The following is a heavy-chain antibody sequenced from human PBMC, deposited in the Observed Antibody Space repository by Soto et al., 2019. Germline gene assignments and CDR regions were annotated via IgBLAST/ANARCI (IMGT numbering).Heavy chain of an antibody. CDR3: ARHVTYCSGGSCYPEDFDI. CDR2: IYPGDSDT. Sequence: GESLKISCKGSGYTFTSYWIGWVRQMPGKGLEWMGTIYPGDSDTRYRPSFQGQVTISADKSISTAYLQWSSLKASDTAMYYCARHVTYCSGGSCYPEDFDIWGQGTMVTVS. V-gene: IGHV5-51*01. D-gene: IGHD2-15*01. J-gene: IGHJ3*02. CDR1: GYTFTSYW.